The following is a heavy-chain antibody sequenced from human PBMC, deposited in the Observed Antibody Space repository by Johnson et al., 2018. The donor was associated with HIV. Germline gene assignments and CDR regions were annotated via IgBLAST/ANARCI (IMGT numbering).Heavy chain of an antibody. Sequence: QVQLVESGGGVVQPGRSLRLSCAASGFTFSSYAMHWVRQAPGKGLEWVAVISYDGSNKYYADSVKGRFTISRDNSKNTLYLQMNSLRAEDTAVYHCARDYGDYAHDAFDIWGQGTMVTVSS. V-gene: IGHV3-30-3*01. J-gene: IGHJ3*02. D-gene: IGHD4-17*01. CDR2: ISYDGSNK. CDR3: ARDYGDYAHDAFDI. CDR1: GFTFSSYA.